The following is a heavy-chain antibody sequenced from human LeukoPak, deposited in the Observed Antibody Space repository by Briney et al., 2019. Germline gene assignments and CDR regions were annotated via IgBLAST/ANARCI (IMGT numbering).Heavy chain of an antibody. CDR2: IYYSGST. CDR1: GGSISSYY. V-gene: IGHV4-59*12. D-gene: IGHD3-9*01. J-gene: IGHJ4*02. CDR3: ARAVTYHDVLTGYYRDYFDY. Sequence: PSETLSLTCTVSGGSISSYYWSWIRQPPGKGLEWIGYIYYSGSTNYNPSLKSRVTISVDTSKNQFSLKLSSVTAADTAVYYCARAVTYHDVLTGYYRDYFDYWGQGILVTVSS.